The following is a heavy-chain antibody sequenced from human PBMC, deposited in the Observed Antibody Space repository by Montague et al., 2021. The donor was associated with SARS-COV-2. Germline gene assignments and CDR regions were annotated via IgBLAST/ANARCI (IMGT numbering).Heavy chain of an antibody. CDR1: GFSISSGYY. D-gene: IGHD3-3*01. V-gene: IGHV4-38-2*02. Sequence: SETLSLTCSVSGFSISSGYYWGWIRQTPGKGLEWIGSRYQNGATYYSPSLKRPVTILLDTSKNQFSLSLTSVTAADTAVYYCERSGVGIFDFSYFDSWGQGSLVIVSS. CDR2: RYQNGAT. CDR3: ERSGVGIFDFSYFDS. J-gene: IGHJ4*02.